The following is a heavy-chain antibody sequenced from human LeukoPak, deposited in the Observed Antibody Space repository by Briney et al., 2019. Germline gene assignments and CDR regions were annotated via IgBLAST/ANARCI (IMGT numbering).Heavy chain of an antibody. J-gene: IGHJ4*02. Sequence: GGSLRLSCAASGFTFTTYGMHWVRQAPGKGLQWVAAIWYDGSNKYYADSVKGRFTIPRDNSKHTLYLQRNSLRAEDTAVYYCAIGDYYDSSGYENFDYWGQGSLVTVSS. CDR3: AIGDYYDSSGYENFDY. V-gene: IGHV3-33*01. CDR1: GFTFTTYG. CDR2: IWYDGSNK. D-gene: IGHD3-22*01.